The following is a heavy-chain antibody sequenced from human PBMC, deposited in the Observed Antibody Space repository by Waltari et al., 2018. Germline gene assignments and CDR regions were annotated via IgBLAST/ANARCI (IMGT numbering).Heavy chain of an antibody. V-gene: IGHV4-39*01. CDR3: ASQLYYDILTAGAFDI. Sequence: QLQLQESGPGLVKPSETLSLTCTVSGGSIRSSSYYWGWLRQPPGKGLEWIGSIYYSGSTYYNPSLKSRVTISVDTSKNQFSLKLSSVTAADTAVYYCASQLYYDILTAGAFDIWGQGTMVTVSS. J-gene: IGHJ3*02. CDR1: GGSIRSSSYY. D-gene: IGHD3-9*01. CDR2: IYYSGST.